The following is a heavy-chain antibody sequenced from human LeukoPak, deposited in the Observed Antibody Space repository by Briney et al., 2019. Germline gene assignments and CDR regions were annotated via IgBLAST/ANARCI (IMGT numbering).Heavy chain of an antibody. CDR1: ALTPTTNW. Sequence: PRRSLRLSCAPSALTPTTNWMSCVRQAAGKWLEWVANIKQDGSQKYQVDSVKGRVTVSRHNAKNSMYLQMGRLRAEDTAVYYCARASADHYDSSGNGGVYFESWGQGTLVTVSS. J-gene: IGHJ4*02. CDR3: ARASADHYDSSGNGGVYFES. CDR2: IKQDGSQK. D-gene: IGHD3-22*01. V-gene: IGHV3-7*01.